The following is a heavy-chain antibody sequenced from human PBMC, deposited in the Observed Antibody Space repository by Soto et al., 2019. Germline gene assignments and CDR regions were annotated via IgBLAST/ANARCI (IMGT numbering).Heavy chain of an antibody. V-gene: IGHV3-66*01. J-gene: IGHJ4*02. Sequence: EVQLVESGGGLVQPGGSLRLSFAASGFTVSSNSMSWVRQAPGKGLEWVSVIYSGGSTYYADSVKGRFTISRDNSENTLYLQMNSLRAEDTAVYYCARTCSGGTCSFDYGGQGTLVTVSS. CDR3: ARTCSGGTCSFDY. CDR2: IYSGGST. CDR1: GFTVSSNS. D-gene: IGHD2-15*01.